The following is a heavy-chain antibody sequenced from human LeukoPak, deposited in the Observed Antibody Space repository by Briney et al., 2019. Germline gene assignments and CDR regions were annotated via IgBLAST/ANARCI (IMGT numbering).Heavy chain of an antibody. V-gene: IGHV3-23*01. CDR2: IRGSGERT. CDR3: AKDWRHIVVVSSPGYFDY. J-gene: IGHJ4*02. Sequence: GGSLRLSCAASGFTFSSYGMHWVRQAPGKGLEWVSLIRGSGERTYHADSVKGRFTISRDNSKNILYLQMNSLRAEDTAVYYCAKDWRHIVVVSSPGYFDYWGQGTLVTVSS. D-gene: IGHD2-21*01. CDR1: GFTFSSYG.